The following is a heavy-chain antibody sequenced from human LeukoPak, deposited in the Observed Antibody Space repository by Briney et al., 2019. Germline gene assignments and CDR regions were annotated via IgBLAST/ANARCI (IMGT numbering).Heavy chain of an antibody. J-gene: IGHJ4*02. Sequence: PSETLSLTCTVSGGSISSSTYYWGWIRQPPGKGLEWIGSIYNSGSTYYNPSLKSRVTIFVDMSKNQFSLKLSSVTAADTAVYYCARVGWDLGSDYWGQGTLVTVSS. CDR2: IYNSGST. D-gene: IGHD1-26*01. V-gene: IGHV4-39*01. CDR3: ARVGWDLGSDY. CDR1: GGSISSSTYY.